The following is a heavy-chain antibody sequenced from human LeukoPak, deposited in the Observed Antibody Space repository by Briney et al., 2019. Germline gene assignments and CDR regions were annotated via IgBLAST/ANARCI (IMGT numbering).Heavy chain of an antibody. Sequence: ETLSLTCTVSGGSTSSYYWSWIRQPPGKGLEWIGYIYYSGSTNYNPSLKSRVTISVDSSKNQFSLKLSSATAADTAVYYCARVGYCSGGSCYQDFWGQGTLVTVSS. D-gene: IGHD2-15*01. CDR2: IYYSGST. CDR3: ARVGYCSGGSCYQDF. J-gene: IGHJ4*02. V-gene: IGHV4-59*01. CDR1: GGSTSSYY.